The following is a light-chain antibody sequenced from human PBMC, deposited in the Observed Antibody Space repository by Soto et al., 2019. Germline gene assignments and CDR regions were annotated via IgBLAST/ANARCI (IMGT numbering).Light chain of an antibody. Sequence: EVVMTQPPATLPVSPGARATVSCRSGQSVYNNLAWYQQQPGQAPRHLIYGAATRATGIPARFSGSGAGTEVTLTISSLQSEDFAVYFCQQYNNWPPVTFGPGTKVDI. CDR2: GAA. V-gene: IGKV3-15*01. CDR1: QSVYNN. J-gene: IGKJ3*01. CDR3: QQYNNWPPVT.